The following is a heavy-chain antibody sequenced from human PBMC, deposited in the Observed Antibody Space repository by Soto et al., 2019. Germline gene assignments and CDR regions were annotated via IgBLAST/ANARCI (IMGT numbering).Heavy chain of an antibody. D-gene: IGHD3-10*01. J-gene: IGHJ4*02. CDR3: AREFLAVRGVSEL. V-gene: IGHV4-31*03. Sequence: QVQLQESGPGLVKPSQTLSLTCTVSGGSISSGGYYWSCIRQHPGKGLEWIGYIYYSGSTYYNPSLKSRVTISVDTSKNQFSLKLSSVTAADTAVYYCAREFLAVRGVSELWGQGTLVTVSS. CDR1: GGSISSGGYY. CDR2: IYYSGST.